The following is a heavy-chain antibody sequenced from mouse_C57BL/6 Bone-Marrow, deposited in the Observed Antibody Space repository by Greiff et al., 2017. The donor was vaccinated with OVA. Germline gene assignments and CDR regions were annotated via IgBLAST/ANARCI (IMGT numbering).Heavy chain of an antibody. CDR1: GYTFTTYP. V-gene: IGHV1-47*01. J-gene: IGHJ4*01. CDR2: FHPYNDDT. Sequence: VQLQESGAELVKPGASVKMSCKASGYTFTTYPIEWMKQNHGKSLEWIGNFHPYNDDTKYNEKFKGKATLTVEKSSSTVYLELSRLTSDDSAVYYCARRGYEYDGHYYAMDYWGQGTSVTVSS. CDR3: ARRGYEYDGHYYAMDY. D-gene: IGHD2-4*01.